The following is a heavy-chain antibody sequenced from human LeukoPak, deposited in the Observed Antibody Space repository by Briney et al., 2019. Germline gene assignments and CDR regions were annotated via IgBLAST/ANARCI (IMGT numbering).Heavy chain of an antibody. Sequence: GGSLRLSCAASGFTFSSYAMSWVRQAPGKGLEWVSAISGSGGSTYYADSVKGRFTISRDNSKNTLYLQMNSLRAEDTAVYYCARDFPNYDILTGYSYYYYGMDVWGKGTTVTVSS. J-gene: IGHJ6*04. CDR2: ISGSGGST. CDR1: GFTFSSYA. D-gene: IGHD3-9*01. CDR3: ARDFPNYDILTGYSYYYYGMDV. V-gene: IGHV3-23*01.